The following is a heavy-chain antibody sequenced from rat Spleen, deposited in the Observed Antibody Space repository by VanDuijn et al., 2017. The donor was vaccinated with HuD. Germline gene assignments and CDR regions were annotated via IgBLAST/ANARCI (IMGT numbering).Heavy chain of an antibody. J-gene: IGHJ3*01. Sequence: EVQLQESGPGLVKPSQSLSLTCSVTGYSITNNYWGWIRKFPGNKMEWMGYISYSGRTSYNPSLKSRISITRDTSKNQFFLQLNSVTTEDTATYYCTRRLSMSSTNYYYALFAYWGQGTLVTVSS. CDR3: TRRLSMSSTNYYYALFAY. V-gene: IGHV3-1*01. D-gene: IGHD1-6*01. CDR1: GYSITNNY. CDR2: ISYSGRT.